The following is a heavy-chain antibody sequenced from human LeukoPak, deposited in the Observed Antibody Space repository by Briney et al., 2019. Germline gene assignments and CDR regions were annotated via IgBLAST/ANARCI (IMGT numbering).Heavy chain of an antibody. V-gene: IGHV3-9*01. J-gene: IGHJ6*03. CDR3: TKGTHNDYYHYYMDV. CDR1: GFTFDDYA. CDR2: ISWNSDSI. D-gene: IGHD1-1*01. Sequence: PGRSLRLSCAASGFTFDDYAMHWVRHAPGKGLEWVSGISWNSDSIGYADSVKGRFSISRDNAKNSLYLQMNSLRAEDTALYYCTKGTHNDYYHYYMDVWGKGTTVTVSS.